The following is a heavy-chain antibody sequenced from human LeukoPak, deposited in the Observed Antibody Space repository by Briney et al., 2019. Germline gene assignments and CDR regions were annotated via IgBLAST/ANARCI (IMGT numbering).Heavy chain of an antibody. CDR1: GYMFTGYW. CDR2: IYPGDSDT. D-gene: IGHD3-22*01. CDR3: ARMGDSSGWDYFDY. Sequence: RGESLKISCECSGYMFTGYWIGWVRQVSGRGLEWMGIIYPGDSDTRYSPSFQGQVTISADKSISTAYLQWSSLKASDTAMYYRARMGDSSGWDYFDYWGQGTLVTVSS. J-gene: IGHJ4*02. V-gene: IGHV5-51*01.